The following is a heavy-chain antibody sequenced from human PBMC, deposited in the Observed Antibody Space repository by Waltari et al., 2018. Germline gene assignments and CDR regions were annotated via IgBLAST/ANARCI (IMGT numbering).Heavy chain of an antibody. J-gene: IGHJ4*01. D-gene: IGHD2-15*01. CDR3: ARDRGRGLYF. V-gene: IGHV4-4*02. CDR2: VHRTGRT. Sequence: WSWFRQSPRTGLEWIRQVHRTGRTNYNPSLAGRVTVSIDTSNKHFSLTVSSPTAADTAIYYCARDRGRGLYF.